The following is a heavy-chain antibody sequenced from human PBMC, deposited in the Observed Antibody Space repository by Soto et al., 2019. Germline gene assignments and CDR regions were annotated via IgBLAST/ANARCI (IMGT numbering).Heavy chain of an antibody. J-gene: IGHJ5*02. CDR2: FDPEDGET. V-gene: IGHV1-24*01. Sequence: ASVKVSCKVSGYTLTELSMHWVRQAPGKGLEWMGGFDPEDGETIYAQKFQGRVTMTEDTSTDTAYMELSSLRSEDTAVYYCATLIRDSSSWLGWWFGPWGQGTLVTSPQ. CDR3: ATLIRDSSSWLGWWFGP. CDR1: GYTLTELS. D-gene: IGHD6-13*01.